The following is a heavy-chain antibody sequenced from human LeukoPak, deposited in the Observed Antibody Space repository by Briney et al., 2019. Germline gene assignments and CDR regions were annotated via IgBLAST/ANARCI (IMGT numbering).Heavy chain of an antibody. CDR2: YPGASDT. Sequence: YPGASDTRYSPSFQGQVTLSAHKSISTAYLQWSSLKASDTAMYYCARQGSSDWPSQSIDYWGQGTLVTVSS. J-gene: IGHJ4*02. CDR3: ARQGSSDWPSQSIDY. V-gene: IGHV5-51*01. D-gene: IGHD6-19*01.